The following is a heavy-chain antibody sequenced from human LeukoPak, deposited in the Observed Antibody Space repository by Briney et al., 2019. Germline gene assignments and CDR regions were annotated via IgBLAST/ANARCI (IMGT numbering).Heavy chain of an antibody. CDR2: IVVGSGNT. CDR1: GFTFTRSA. V-gene: IGHV1-58*02. CDR3: AAADYYDSSGYYPYAFHI. J-gene: IGHJ3*02. Sequence: ASVKVSCKASGFTFTRSAMQWVRQARGQRLEWIGWIVVGSGNTNYAQKFQERVTITRDMSTSTAYMELSSLRSEDTAMYYCAAADYYDSSGYYPYAFHIWGQGTMVTVSS. D-gene: IGHD3-22*01.